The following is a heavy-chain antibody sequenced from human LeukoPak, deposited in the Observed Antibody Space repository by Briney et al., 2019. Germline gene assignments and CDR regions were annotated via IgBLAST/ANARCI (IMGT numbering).Heavy chain of an antibody. D-gene: IGHD2-2*02. V-gene: IGHV4-34*01. J-gene: IGHJ6*02. CDR2: INHSGST. Sequence: SETLSLTCAVYGGSFSGYYWSWIRQPPGKGLEWIGEINHSGSTNYNPSLKSRVTISVDTSKNQFSLKLSSVTAADTAAYYCARGSCSSTSCYSEGGYYYYGMDVWGQGTTVTVSS. CDR3: ARGSCSSTSCYSEGGYYYYGMDV. CDR1: GGSFSGYY.